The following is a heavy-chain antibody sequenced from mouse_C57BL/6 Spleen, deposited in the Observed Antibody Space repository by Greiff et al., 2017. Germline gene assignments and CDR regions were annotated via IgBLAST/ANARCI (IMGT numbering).Heavy chain of an antibody. V-gene: IGHV5-4*01. CDR3: ARDMETDAMDY. CDR1: GFTFSSYA. D-gene: IGHD2-13*01. J-gene: IGHJ4*01. CDR2: ISDGGSYT. Sequence: EVKLVESGGGLVKPGGSLKLSCAASGFTFSSYAMSWVRQTPEQRLEWVATISDGGSYTYYPDNVKGRFTISRDNAKNNLYLQMSHLKSEDTAMYYCARDMETDAMDYWGQGTSVTVSS.